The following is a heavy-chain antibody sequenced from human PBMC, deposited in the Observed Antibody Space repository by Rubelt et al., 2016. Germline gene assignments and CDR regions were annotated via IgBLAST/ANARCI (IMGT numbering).Heavy chain of an antibody. CDR2: INHSGST. V-gene: IGHV4-34*01. CDR1: GGSFSGYY. D-gene: IGHD3-10*01. Sequence: QVQLQQWGAGLLKPSETLSLTCAVYGGSFSGYYWSWIRQPPGKGLEWIGQINHSGSTNYNPPFKSRVTRSVDTAKNQFSLKLSSVTAADTAVYYCARTHRGSGVDYWGQGTLVTVSS. CDR3: ARTHRGSGVDY. J-gene: IGHJ4*02.